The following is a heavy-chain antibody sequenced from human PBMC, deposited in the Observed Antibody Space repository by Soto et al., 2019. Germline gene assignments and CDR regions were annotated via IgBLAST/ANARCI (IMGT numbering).Heavy chain of an antibody. Sequence: RGESLKISCDGSGYQFTNYWINWVRQMPGKGLEWMGRIDPSDSYTNYSPSFEGHVTFLVDKSLSTAYVQWSSLKASDTAMYFCGRQGGDGYNIDHWGQGTLVTVYS. CDR1: GYQFTNYW. CDR2: IDPSDSYT. D-gene: IGHD3-16*01. J-gene: IGHJ4*02. CDR3: GRQGGDGYNIDH. V-gene: IGHV5-10-1*01.